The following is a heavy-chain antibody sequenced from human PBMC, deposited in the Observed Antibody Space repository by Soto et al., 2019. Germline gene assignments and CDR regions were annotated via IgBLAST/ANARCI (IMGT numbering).Heavy chain of an antibody. J-gene: IGHJ6*02. D-gene: IGHD3-22*01. V-gene: IGHV1-8*01. CDR3: ARDMYYYDSSGYLQYYYYYYGMNV. CDR1: GYTFTSYD. CDR2: MNPNSGNT. Sequence: ASVKVSCKASGYTFTSYDINCVRQATGQGLEWMGWMNPNSGNTGYAQKFQGRVTMTRNTSISTAYMELSSLRSGDTAVYYCARDMYYYDSSGYLQYYYYYYGMNVWGQGTTVTVSS.